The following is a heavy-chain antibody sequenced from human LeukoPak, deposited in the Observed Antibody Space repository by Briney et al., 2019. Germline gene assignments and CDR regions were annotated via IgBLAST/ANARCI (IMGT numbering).Heavy chain of an antibody. J-gene: IGHJ4*02. CDR1: GFTFSTYG. CDR3: ARLAQHRYYYDTSAYRYYFDY. CDR2: IRYDAINK. Sequence: PGGSLRLSCAASGFTFSTYGMHWVRQAPGKGLEWVAFIRYDAINKYYADSVKGRFTISRDNAKNSLYLQMNSLRADDTAVYYCARLAQHRYYYDTSAYRYYFDYWGQGTLVTVSS. D-gene: IGHD3-22*01. V-gene: IGHV3-30*02.